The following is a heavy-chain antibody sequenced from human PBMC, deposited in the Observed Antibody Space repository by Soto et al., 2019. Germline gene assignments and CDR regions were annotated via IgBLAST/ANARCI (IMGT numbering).Heavy chain of an antibody. D-gene: IGHD3-9*01. CDR1: GFTFSSYS. J-gene: IGHJ3*02. CDR2: ISSSSSYI. V-gene: IGHV3-21*01. CDR3: ARLRYFDWFPNALDI. Sequence: GGSLRLSCAASGFTFSSYSMNWVRQAPGKGLEWVSSISSSSSYIYYADSVKGRFTISRDNAKNSLYLQMNSLRAEDTAVYYCARLRYFDWFPNALDIWGQGTMVTVSS.